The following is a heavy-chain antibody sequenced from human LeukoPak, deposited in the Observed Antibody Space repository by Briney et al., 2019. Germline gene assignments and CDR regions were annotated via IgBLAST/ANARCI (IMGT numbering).Heavy chain of an antibody. V-gene: IGHV5-51*01. Sequence: GESLKISCKGSGYSFTSYWIGWVRQMPGKGLEWMGIIYPGDSDTRYSPSFQGQVTISADKSISTAYLQWSSLKASDTAMYYCERSYYGSGSYYNVNWFDPWGQGTLVTVSS. D-gene: IGHD3-10*01. CDR3: ERSYYGSGSYYNVNWFDP. CDR2: IYPGDSDT. CDR1: GYSFTSYW. J-gene: IGHJ5*02.